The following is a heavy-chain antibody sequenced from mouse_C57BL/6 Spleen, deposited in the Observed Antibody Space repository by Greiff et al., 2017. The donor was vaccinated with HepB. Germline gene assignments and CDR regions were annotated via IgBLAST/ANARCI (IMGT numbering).Heavy chain of an antibody. D-gene: IGHD2-4*01. CDR3: TSFPYEYDVGDAMDY. J-gene: IGHJ4*01. CDR2: ISSGGDYI. CDR1: GFTFSSYA. Sequence: EVKVVESGEGLVKPGGSLKLSCAASGFTFSSYAMSWVRQTPEKRLEWVAYISSGGDYIYYADTVKGRFTISRDNARNTLYLQMSSLKSEDTAMYYCTSFPYEYDVGDAMDYWGQGTSVTVSS. V-gene: IGHV5-9-1*02.